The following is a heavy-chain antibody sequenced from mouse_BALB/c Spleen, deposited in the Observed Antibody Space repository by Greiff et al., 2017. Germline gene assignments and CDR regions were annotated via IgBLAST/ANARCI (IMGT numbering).Heavy chain of an antibody. CDR1: GFTFSSYA. V-gene: IGHV5-9-1*01. D-gene: IGHD1-1*01. CDR3: ARLDYGGFDV. CDR2: ISSGGSYT. Sequence: EVMLVESGGGLVKPGGSLKLSCAASGFTFSSYAMSWVRQTPEKRLEWVATISSGGSYTYYPDSVKGRFTISRDNAKNTLYLQMSSLRSEDTAMYYCARLDYGGFDVWGAGTTVTVSS. J-gene: IGHJ1*01.